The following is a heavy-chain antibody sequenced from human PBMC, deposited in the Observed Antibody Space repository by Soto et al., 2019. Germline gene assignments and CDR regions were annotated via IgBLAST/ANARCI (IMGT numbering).Heavy chain of an antibody. CDR3: TTHEEGVQWARGCDA. CDR1: GFRFRTRA. Sequence: PGGSLRLSCAASGFRFRTRAMSWVRQAPGKGLEWVASIRPGGDSTYYADSVKGRFAVSRDNSNVTLYLQMDSLRVEDTAIYYCTTHEEGVQWARGCDAWDKGTMV. D-gene: IGHD1-26*01. CDR2: IRPGGDST. V-gene: IGHV3-23*01. J-gene: IGHJ5*02.